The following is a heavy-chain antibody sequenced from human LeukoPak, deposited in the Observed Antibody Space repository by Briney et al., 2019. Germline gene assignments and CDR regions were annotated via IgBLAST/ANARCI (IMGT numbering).Heavy chain of an antibody. Sequence: GGSLRLSCAASGFTFSSYAMSWVRQAPGKGLDWVSAITGSGGSTYYADSVKGRFTISRDNAKNSLYLQMNSLRAEDTAVYYCARDANIVGAPGGYYYGMDVWGQGTTVTVSS. J-gene: IGHJ6*02. CDR2: ITGSGGST. CDR1: GFTFSSYA. CDR3: ARDANIVGAPGGYYYGMDV. V-gene: IGHV3-23*01. D-gene: IGHD1-26*01.